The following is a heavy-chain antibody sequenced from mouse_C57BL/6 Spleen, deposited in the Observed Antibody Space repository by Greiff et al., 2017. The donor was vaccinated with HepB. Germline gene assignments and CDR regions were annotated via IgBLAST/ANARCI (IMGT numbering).Heavy chain of an antibody. V-gene: IGHV5-9-1*02. D-gene: IGHD2-4*01. CDR3: TRDRDDYDYAMDY. CDR1: GFTFSSYA. CDR2: ISSGGDYI. Sequence: EVKVEESGEGLVKPGGSLKLSCAASGFTFSSYAMSWVRQTPEKRLEWVAYISSGGDYIYYADTVKGRFTISRDNARNTLYLQMSSLKSEDTAMYYCTRDRDDYDYAMDYWGQGTSVTVSS. J-gene: IGHJ4*01.